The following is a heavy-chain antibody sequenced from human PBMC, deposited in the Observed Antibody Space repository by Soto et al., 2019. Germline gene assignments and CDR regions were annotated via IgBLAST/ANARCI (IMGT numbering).Heavy chain of an antibody. CDR2: IKSKSDGGTT. D-gene: IGHD2-15*01. J-gene: IGHJ4*02. V-gene: IGHV3-15*05. CDR3: ASLFASTYSPRPFDF. CDR1: GFTFSDAW. Sequence: GGSLRLSCAASGFTFSDAWMSWVRQAPGKGLDWVGRIKSKSDGGTTEYAAPVRGRFTISRDDSKNTLYLQMNSLSAEDTAVYYCASLFASTYSPRPFDFWGQGTKVTVYS.